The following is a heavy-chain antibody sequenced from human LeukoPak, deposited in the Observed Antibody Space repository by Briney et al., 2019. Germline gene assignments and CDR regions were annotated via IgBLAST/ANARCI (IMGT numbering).Heavy chain of an antibody. CDR3: AREGSGSYEFDH. V-gene: IGHV4-30-4*01. J-gene: IGHJ4*02. D-gene: IGHD1-26*01. CDR2: IYYSGST. Sequence: PSETLSLTCTVSGGSISSGDYYWSWIRQPPGKGLEWIGYIYYSGSTYYNPSLKSRVTISVDTSKNQFSLKLSSVTAADTAVYYCAREGSGSYEFDHWGQGTLVTVSS. CDR1: GGSISSGDYY.